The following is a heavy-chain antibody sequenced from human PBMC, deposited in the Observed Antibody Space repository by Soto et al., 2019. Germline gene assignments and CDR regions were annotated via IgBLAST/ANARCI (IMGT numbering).Heavy chain of an antibody. J-gene: IGHJ4*02. D-gene: IGHD1-26*01. CDR3: ARHVGKWGFDY. CDR2: IYYGGST. CDR1: GGSMTSYY. Sequence: QVQLQESGPGLVQPSETLSLTCTVSGGSMTSYYWSWVRQTPEKGLEWIANIYYGGSTTHNPSLKSRATMSVAPFRNHSHLKLTTVTATDTAGYYCARHVGKWGFDYWGQGTLVTVSS. V-gene: IGHV4-59*08.